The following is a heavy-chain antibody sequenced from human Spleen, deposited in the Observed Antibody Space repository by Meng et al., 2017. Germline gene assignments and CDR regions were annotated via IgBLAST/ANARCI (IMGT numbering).Heavy chain of an antibody. CDR3: ARVSGYSVRIYLDY. Sequence: QVQLQQGGAGLLKPSGTLSLTCAVSGGFFSDDYWSWVRQPPGKGLEWIGEINHTGRTNYNPSLKSRVAISIDTSNNQFSLNLSSVTAADTAVYYCARVSGYSVRIYLDYWGQGTLVTVSS. CDR2: INHTGRT. J-gene: IGHJ4*02. CDR1: GGFFSDDY. D-gene: IGHD5/OR15-5a*01. V-gene: IGHV4-34*01.